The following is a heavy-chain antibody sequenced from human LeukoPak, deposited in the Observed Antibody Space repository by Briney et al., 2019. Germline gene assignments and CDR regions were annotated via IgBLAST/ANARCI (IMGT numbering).Heavy chain of an antibody. D-gene: IGHD3-9*01. J-gene: IGHJ4*02. V-gene: IGHV1-69*13. Sequence: ASVKVSCKASGGTFSSYAISWVRQAPGQGLEWMGGIIPIFGTANYAQKFQGRVTITAVESTSTAYMELSSLRSEDTAVYYCARAKDRYYDILTGYQAFDYWGQGTLVTVSS. CDR1: GGTFSSYA. CDR3: ARAKDRYYDILTGYQAFDY. CDR2: IIPIFGTA.